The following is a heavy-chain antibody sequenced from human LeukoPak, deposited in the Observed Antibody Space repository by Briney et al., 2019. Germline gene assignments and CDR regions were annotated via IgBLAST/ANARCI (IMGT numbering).Heavy chain of an antibody. D-gene: IGHD6-19*01. V-gene: IGHV4-61*01. CDR3: ARVAPYSGGWYAPHYWYFDL. CDR1: GGSISSGSYY. Sequence: SETLSLTCTVSGGSISSGSYYWKWIRQPPGKGLEWIGYIYYSGSTNYNPSLKSRVTISVDTSKNQFSLKLSSVTAADTAVYYCARVAPYSGGWYAPHYWYFDLWGRGTLVTVSS. CDR2: IYYSGST. J-gene: IGHJ2*01.